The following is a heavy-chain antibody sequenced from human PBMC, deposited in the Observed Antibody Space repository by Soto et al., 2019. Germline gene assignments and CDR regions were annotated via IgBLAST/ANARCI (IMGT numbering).Heavy chain of an antibody. V-gene: IGHV3-23*01. CDR1: GFTFSSYA. J-gene: IGHJ6*02. D-gene: IGHD2-15*01. CDR3: AKGQADVVVVAATQAYYHYGMDV. CDR2: ISGSGGST. Sequence: GGSLRLSCAASGFTFSSYAMSWVRQAPGKGLEWVSAISGSGGSTYYADSVKGRFTISRDNSKNTLYLQMNSLRAEDTAVYYCAKGQADVVVVAATQAYYHYGMDVWGQGTKVTVAS.